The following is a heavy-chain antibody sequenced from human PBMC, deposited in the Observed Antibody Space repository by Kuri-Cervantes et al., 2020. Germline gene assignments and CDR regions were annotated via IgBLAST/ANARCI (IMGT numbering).Heavy chain of an antibody. V-gene: IGHV1-8*02. D-gene: IGHD2-2*01. CDR2: MNPNSGNT. Sequence: ASVKVSCKASGYIFTDYYIHWVRQAPGQGLEWMGWMNPNSGNTGYAQKFQGRVTMTRNTSISTAYMELRSLRSDDTAVYYCARGGPLNSEPHIVVVPAAIHYYYMDVWGKGTTVTVSS. CDR1: GYIFTDYY. J-gene: IGHJ6*03. CDR3: ARGGPLNSEPHIVVVPAAIHYYYMDV.